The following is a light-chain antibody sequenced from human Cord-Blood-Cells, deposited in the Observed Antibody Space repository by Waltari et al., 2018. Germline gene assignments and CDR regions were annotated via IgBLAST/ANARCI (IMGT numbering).Light chain of an antibody. CDR2: GAS. Sequence: EIVMTQSPATLSVSQGERATLSCRASQSVSSNLAWYQQKPGQAPRLLIYGASTSATVIPSRFSGSGSGTEFTLTISSLQSEDFAVYYCQQYNNWPPEVTFGQGTRLEIK. J-gene: IGKJ5*01. CDR3: QQYNNWPPEVT. V-gene: IGKV3-15*01. CDR1: QSVSSN.